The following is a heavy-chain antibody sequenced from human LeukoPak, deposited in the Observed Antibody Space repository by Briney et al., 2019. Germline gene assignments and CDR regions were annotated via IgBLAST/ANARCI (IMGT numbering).Heavy chain of an antibody. Sequence: ASVKVSCKASVGTFSSYAISWVRQAPGQGLEWMGRIIPIFGTANYAQKFQGRVTITKEESTSTDYMELSSLRSEDTAVYYCARGYYYDSSGYYYDAFDIWGQGTMVTVSS. CDR2: IIPIFGTA. CDR1: VGTFSSYA. CDR3: ARGYYYDSSGYYYDAFDI. V-gene: IGHV1-69*05. D-gene: IGHD3-22*01. J-gene: IGHJ3*02.